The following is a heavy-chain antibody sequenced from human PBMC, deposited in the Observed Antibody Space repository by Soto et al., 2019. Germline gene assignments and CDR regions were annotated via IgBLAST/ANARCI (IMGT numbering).Heavy chain of an antibody. CDR2: ISSSNRTI. D-gene: IGHD2-15*01. J-gene: IGHJ6*02. CDR1: GFTFRSYS. Sequence: EVQLVESGGGLKQPGGSLRLSCAASGFTFRSYSMNWVRQAPGKGLEWVSYISSSNRTINYADSVKGRFIISIDNANNSLYLQMHNLRDEDTAVYYCAREGWPLLQTGMDVWGQGTTVTVSS. V-gene: IGHV3-48*02. CDR3: AREGWPLLQTGMDV.